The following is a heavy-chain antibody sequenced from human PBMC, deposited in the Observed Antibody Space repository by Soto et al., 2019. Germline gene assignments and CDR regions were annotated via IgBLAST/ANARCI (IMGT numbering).Heavy chain of an antibody. CDR2: INAHSGGT. Sequence: ASVKVSCKASGFSFTGYYIHWLRQAPGQGLEWMGWINAHSGGTEYAQKFQGRVTLTRDTSIATAYLTLTSLTSDDTALYYCAKDLTRQLAYWLDPWGQGTQVTVS. CDR3: AKDLTRQLAYWLDP. CDR1: GFSFTGYY. J-gene: IGHJ5*02. V-gene: IGHV1-2*02. D-gene: IGHD6-6*01.